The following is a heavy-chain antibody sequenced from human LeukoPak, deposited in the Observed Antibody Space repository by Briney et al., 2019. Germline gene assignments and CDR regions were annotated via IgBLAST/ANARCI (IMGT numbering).Heavy chain of an antibody. D-gene: IGHD3-16*01. CDR2: IKEDGSEQ. CDR3: ASVPFWGSYGRAFHF. Sequence: PGGSLRLSCAGSGFRFSTYWMSWVRQAPGRGLEWVASIKEDGSEQDYVDSVKGRFTISRDNAKSSVYLQMNSLRAEDRAVYYCASVPFWGSYGRAFHFWGQGTMVTVSS. CDR1: GFRFSTYW. V-gene: IGHV3-7*01. J-gene: IGHJ3*01.